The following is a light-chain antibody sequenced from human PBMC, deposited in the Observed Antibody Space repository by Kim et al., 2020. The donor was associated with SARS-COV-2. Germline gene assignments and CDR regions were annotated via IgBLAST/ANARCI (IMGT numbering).Light chain of an antibody. V-gene: IGLV1-51*01. CDR1: NANIGNNY. Sequence: GQYVSISCAGSNANIGNNYVAWYQQLPGTAPKLLIYDDHKRPSGIPDRFSGSKSGTSATLGITGLQTGDEADYYCGAWDSSLSAGVFGGGTQLTVL. CDR3: GAWDSSLSAGV. J-gene: IGLJ3*02. CDR2: DDH.